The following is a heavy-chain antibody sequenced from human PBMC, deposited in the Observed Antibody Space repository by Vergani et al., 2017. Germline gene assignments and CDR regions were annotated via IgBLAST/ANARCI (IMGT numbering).Heavy chain of an antibody. CDR3: ARDLRLLYNRFDP. Sequence: QVQLLESGGGVVQPGRSLRLSCAASGFTFNQNGMHCVRQAPGKGLEWVAVTWYDGNNKQYADSVKGRFTISRDNSKSTMYLQMNSLRDEDTGVYYCARDLRLLYNRFDPWGQGTLVTVSS. V-gene: IGHV3-33*01. D-gene: IGHD1-14*01. CDR2: TWYDGNNK. J-gene: IGHJ5*02. CDR1: GFTFNQNG.